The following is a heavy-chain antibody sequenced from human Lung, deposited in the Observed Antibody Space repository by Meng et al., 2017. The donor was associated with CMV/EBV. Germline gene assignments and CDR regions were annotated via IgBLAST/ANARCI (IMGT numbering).Heavy chain of an antibody. D-gene: IGHD4-11*01. J-gene: IGHJ4*02. V-gene: IGHV4-30-4*01. CDR2: IYYSGST. CDR3: ARDRTTGRYFDY. CDR1: GGSISSGDYY. Sequence: QVQQQESGPGLLKPSQTLFLTCTVSGGSISSGDYYWSWIRQPPGKGLEWIGYIYYSGSTYYNPSLKSRVTISVDTSKNQFSLKLSSVTAADTAVYYCARDRTTGRYFDYWGQGTLVTVSS.